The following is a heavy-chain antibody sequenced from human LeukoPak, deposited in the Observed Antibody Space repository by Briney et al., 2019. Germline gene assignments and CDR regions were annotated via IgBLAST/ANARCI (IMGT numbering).Heavy chain of an antibody. J-gene: IGHJ3*02. V-gene: IGHV3-74*01. D-gene: IGHD3-22*01. Sequence: GGSLRLSCAASGFTFSSYWMQWVRQAPGKGLVWLSRIKGDGSGTNYADSVKGRFIISRDNAKNTLSLQMNSLRAEDTAVYYCVRPYDSSGYQWNDAFDIWGQGTMVTVSS. CDR3: VRPYDSSGYQWNDAFDI. CDR2: IKGDGSGT. CDR1: GFTFSSYW.